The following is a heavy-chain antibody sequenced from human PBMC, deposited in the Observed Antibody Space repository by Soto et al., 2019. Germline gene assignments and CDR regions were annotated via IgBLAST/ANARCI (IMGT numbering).Heavy chain of an antibody. D-gene: IGHD2-2*01. J-gene: IGHJ4*02. V-gene: IGHV3-23*01. CDR2: ISGSGGSA. Sequence: HPGGSLRLSCAASGFTFSSYAMTWVRQAPGEGLEWVSTISGSGGSAYYADSVKGRFTISRDISKNTLYLHMNSLRAEDTAVYYCAKALFTTGGFLDHWGQGTLVTVSS. CDR1: GFTFSSYA. CDR3: AKALFTTGGFLDH.